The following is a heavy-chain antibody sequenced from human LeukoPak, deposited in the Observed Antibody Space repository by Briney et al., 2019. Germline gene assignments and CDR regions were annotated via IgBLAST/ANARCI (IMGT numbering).Heavy chain of an antibody. CDR3: ARDLHGYSYGYFDY. J-gene: IGHJ4*02. CDR1: GFTFSSYA. D-gene: IGHD5-18*01. Sequence: GRSLRLSCAASGFTFSSYAMHWVRQAPGKGLEWVAVISYDGSNNYYADSVEGRFTISRDNSENTLYLHMNSLRAEDTALYYCARDLHGYSYGYFDYWGQGTLVTVSS. V-gene: IGHV3-30-3*01. CDR2: ISYDGSNN.